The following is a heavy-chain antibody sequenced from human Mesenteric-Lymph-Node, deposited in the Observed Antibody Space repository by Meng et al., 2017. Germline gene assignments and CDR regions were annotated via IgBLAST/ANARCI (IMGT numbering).Heavy chain of an antibody. Sequence: SETLSLTCTVSGGSISSGGYYWGWIRQPPGKGLEWIGRIYASVSTNYNASLKTRITMSVDTSKSQFSLKLSSVTAADTAVYYCARAGVMGSYYDFWDPMNYWGQGTLVTVSS. CDR1: GGSISSGGYY. CDR3: ARAGVMGSYYDFWDPMNY. CDR2: IYASVST. D-gene: IGHD3-3*01. V-gene: IGHV4-39*07. J-gene: IGHJ4*02.